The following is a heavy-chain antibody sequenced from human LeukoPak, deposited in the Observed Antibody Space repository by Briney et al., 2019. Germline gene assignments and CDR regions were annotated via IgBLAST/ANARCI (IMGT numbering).Heavy chain of an antibody. CDR1: GFTFSSYE. D-gene: IGHD3-16*01. V-gene: IGHV3-48*03. CDR3: GAARQYVGAFDI. CDR2: ISSDGTTI. J-gene: IGHJ3*02. Sequence: GGSLRLSCAASGFTFSSYEFYWVRQAPGKGLGWVSYISSDGTTIKYADSVKGRFTISRDDAKRSLYLQMNGLRADDMAIYYCGAARQYVGAFDIWGQGTVVTVCS.